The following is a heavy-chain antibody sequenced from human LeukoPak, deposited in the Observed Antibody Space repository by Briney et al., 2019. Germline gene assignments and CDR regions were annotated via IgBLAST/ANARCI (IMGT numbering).Heavy chain of an antibody. CDR1: GGSISSGGYY. J-gene: IGHJ4*02. V-gene: IGHV4-31*03. CDR2: IYYSGST. Sequence: SQTLSLTCTVSGGSISSGGYYWSWLRQHPGKGLEWIGYIYYSGSTYYNPSLKSRVTISVDTSKKQFSLKLRSVTAADTAVYYCARDARAVAGLEHFDSWGQGTLVTVSS. D-gene: IGHD6-19*01. CDR3: ARDARAVAGLEHFDS.